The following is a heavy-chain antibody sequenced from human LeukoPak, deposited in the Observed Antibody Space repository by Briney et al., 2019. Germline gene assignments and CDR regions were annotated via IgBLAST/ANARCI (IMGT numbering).Heavy chain of an antibody. V-gene: IGHV4-34*01. D-gene: IGHD6-19*01. CDR2: INHSGST. CDR1: GGSFSGYY. CDR3: ARRPAVVWFDP. Sequence: SETLSLTCVVYGGSFSGYYWSWIRQPPGKGLEWIGEINHSGSTNYNPSLKSRVTISVDTSKNQFSLKLSSVTAADTAVYYCARRPAVVWFDPWGQGTLVTVSS. J-gene: IGHJ5*02.